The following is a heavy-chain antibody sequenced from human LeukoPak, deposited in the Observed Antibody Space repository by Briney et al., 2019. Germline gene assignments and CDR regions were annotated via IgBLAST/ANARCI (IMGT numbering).Heavy chain of an antibody. CDR2: INAYNGNT. CDR1: GYTFTIYG. V-gene: IGHV1-18*04. Sequence: ASVKVSCKASGYTFTIYGISWVRQAPGQGREGMGWINAYNGNTNYAQKLQGRVTMTTDTSTSTAYMELRSLRSDDTAVYYCARVRRFGTRPFDYWGQGTLVTVSS. J-gene: IGHJ4*02. CDR3: ARVRRFGTRPFDY. D-gene: IGHD3-10*01.